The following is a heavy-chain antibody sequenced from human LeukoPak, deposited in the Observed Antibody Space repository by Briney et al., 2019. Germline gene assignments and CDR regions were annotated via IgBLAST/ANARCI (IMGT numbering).Heavy chain of an antibody. Sequence: GGSLRLSCAASGFTVSNNYMSWVRQAPGKGPEWVSLIYSGASTYCADSVKGRFTISRDNSKNTLYLQMNSLRAEDTAVYYCARLNYYDSSGYQAAEYFQHWGQGTLVTVSS. J-gene: IGHJ1*01. CDR2: IYSGAST. CDR1: GFTVSNNY. D-gene: IGHD3-22*01. V-gene: IGHV3-66*01. CDR3: ARLNYYDSSGYQAAEYFQH.